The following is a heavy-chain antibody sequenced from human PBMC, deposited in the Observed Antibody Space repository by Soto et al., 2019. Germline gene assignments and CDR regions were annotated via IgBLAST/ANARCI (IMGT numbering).Heavy chain of an antibody. CDR1: GFTFSSYA. J-gene: IGHJ6*02. CDR2: ISGSGGSK. CDR3: AKGGSDYSNFDYYYYYGMYF. Sequence: GGSLRLSCAASGFTFSSYAMSWVRQAPGKGLEWVSAISGSGGSKYYADSVKGRLTISRENSKNTPYLQMNSLRAEETAVYYCAKGGSDYSNFDYYYYYGMYFWGQGTTVTVSS. D-gene: IGHD4-4*01. V-gene: IGHV3-23*01.